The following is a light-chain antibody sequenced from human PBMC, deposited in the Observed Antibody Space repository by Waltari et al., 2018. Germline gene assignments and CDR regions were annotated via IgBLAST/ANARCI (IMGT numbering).Light chain of an antibody. V-gene: IGKV1-39*01. CDR1: QSISTY. J-gene: IGKJ1*01. CDR2: AAS. CDR3: QQSYSTPPVT. Sequence: QMTQSPSSLSASVGDRVTIACRASQSISTYLNWYRHKPGKAPELLIFAASSLQSGVPSRFSGSGSGTDFTLTISSLQAEDFATYYCQQSYSTPPVTFGQGTKVEIK.